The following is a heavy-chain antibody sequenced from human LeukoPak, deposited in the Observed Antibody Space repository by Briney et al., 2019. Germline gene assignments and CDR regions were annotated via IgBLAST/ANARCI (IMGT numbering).Heavy chain of an antibody. CDR2: IIPIFGTA. CDR1: GGTFSSYA. V-gene: IGHV1-69*05. Sequence: SVKVSCKASGGTFSSYAISWVRQAPGQGLEWMGGIIPIFGTANYAQKFQGRVTITMDESTSTAYMELSSLRSEDTAVYYCARDLIVGATTNAFDIWGQGTMVTVSS. D-gene: IGHD1-26*01. CDR3: ARDLIVGATTNAFDI. J-gene: IGHJ3*02.